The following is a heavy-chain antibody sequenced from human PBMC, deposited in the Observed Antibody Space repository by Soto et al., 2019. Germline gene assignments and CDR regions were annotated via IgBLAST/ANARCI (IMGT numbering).Heavy chain of an antibody. CDR3: ARDIDYNIDY. D-gene: IGHD4-4*01. CDR2: IYPKEGRI. V-gene: IGHV1-18*01. J-gene: IGHJ4*02. Sequence: QVQLVQSDSEAQKPGASVKVSCKPSGYIFNNYGISWVRQAPGQGLEWMGWIYPKEGRINFGQKFQGRVTLTTDTSTSTAYIELRSLSFDASAVYFCARDIDYNIDYWGQGTLLTVSS. CDR1: GYIFNNYG.